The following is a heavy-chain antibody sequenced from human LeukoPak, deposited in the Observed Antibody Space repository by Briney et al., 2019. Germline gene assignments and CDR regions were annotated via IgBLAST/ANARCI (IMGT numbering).Heavy chain of an antibody. J-gene: IGHJ4*02. Sequence: PSETLSLTCTVSGGSLSGHFWSWFRRPPGKGLENIGYIHSSGSTNYNPSYKSRVTVSLEMSKNQFTLSLSSVTAADTAVYYCARDPGYTDWYNFDFWGQGILVTVSS. V-gene: IGHV4-59*11. CDR3: ARDPGYTDWYNFDF. D-gene: IGHD3-9*01. CDR1: GGSLSGHF. CDR2: IHSSGST.